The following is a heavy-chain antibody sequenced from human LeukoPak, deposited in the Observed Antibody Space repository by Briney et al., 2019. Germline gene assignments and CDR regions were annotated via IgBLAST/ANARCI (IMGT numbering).Heavy chain of an antibody. CDR1: GFTFSSYG. V-gene: IGHV3-30*02. J-gene: IGHJ4*02. CDR3: AKIGANVGF. D-gene: IGHD4/OR15-4a*01. CDR2: IQYDGSNE. Sequence: GGSLRLSCAASGFTFSSYGMHWVRQAPGKGLEWVAYIQYDGSNEQYADSVKGRFSISRDNSKNTLYLQMNSLRAEDTAVYYCAKIGANVGFWGQGTLVTVSS.